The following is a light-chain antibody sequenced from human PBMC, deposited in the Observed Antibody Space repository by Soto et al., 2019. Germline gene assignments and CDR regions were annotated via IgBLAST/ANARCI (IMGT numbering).Light chain of an antibody. J-gene: IGKJ1*01. CDR2: GAS. CDR1: QSVSSSY. Sequence: EIVLTQSPGTLSLSPGERATLSCRASQSVSSSYLAWYQQKPGQAPRLLIYGASSRATGIPDRFSGSGSGTDFNLTISRLEPEDVAVYYCQQYGSSPWTFGQGTKVEIK. CDR3: QQYGSSPWT. V-gene: IGKV3-20*01.